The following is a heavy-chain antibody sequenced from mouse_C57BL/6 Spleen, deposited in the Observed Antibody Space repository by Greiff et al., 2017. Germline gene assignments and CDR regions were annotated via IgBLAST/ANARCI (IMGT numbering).Heavy chain of an antibody. D-gene: IGHD1-1*01. CDR1: GYTFTSYW. V-gene: IGHV1-52*01. J-gene: IGHJ2*01. Sequence: QVQLKQPGAELVRPGSSVKLSCKASGYTFTSYWMHWVKQRPIQGLEWIGNIDPSDSETHYNQKFKDKATLTVDKSSSTAYMQRSSLTSEDSAVYCCARGNYYGSSGDYWGQGTTLTVSS. CDR3: ARGNYYGSSGDY. CDR2: IDPSDSET.